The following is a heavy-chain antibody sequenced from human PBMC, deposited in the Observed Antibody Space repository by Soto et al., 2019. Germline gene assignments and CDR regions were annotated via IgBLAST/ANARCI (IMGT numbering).Heavy chain of an antibody. CDR1: GYTFTSYD. Sequence: QVQLVQSGAEVKKPGASVKVSCKASGYTFTSYDINWVRQATGQGLEWMGWMNPESGSTGYVQKFQGRVTMTRDTSVSTAYLELSSLTSEDTAVYYCTRSRRGTGVVFDYWGQGTPVTVSS. D-gene: IGHD7-27*01. CDR2: MNPESGST. CDR3: TRSRRGTGVVFDY. J-gene: IGHJ4*02. V-gene: IGHV1-8*01.